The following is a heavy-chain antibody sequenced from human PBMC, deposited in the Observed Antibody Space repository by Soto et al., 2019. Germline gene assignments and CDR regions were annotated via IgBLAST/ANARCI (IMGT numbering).Heavy chain of an antibody. CDR1: GGSIIDYY. J-gene: IGHJ4*02. CDR3: ARGLSSGWKGVGYFDY. Sequence: SETLSLTCSFSGGSIIDYYWSWIRQPPGKGLEWIGEINHSGSTNYNPSLKSRVTISVDTSKNQFSLKLSSVTAADTAVYYCARGLSSGWKGVGYFDYWGQGTLVTVSS. D-gene: IGHD6-19*01. V-gene: IGHV4-34*01. CDR2: INHSGST.